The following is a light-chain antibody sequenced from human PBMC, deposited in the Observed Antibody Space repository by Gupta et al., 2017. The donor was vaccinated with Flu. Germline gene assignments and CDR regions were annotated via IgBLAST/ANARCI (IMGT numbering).Light chain of an antibody. Sequence: SSELTQDPAVSVALGQTVRRTCQGDSLRSYYASWYQQKPGQAPVLVIYGKNNRPSGIPDRFSGSSSGNTASLTITGAQAEDEADYYCNSRDSSGRNWVFGGGTKLTVL. J-gene: IGLJ3*02. CDR2: GKN. CDR1: SLRSYY. CDR3: NSRDSSGRNWV. V-gene: IGLV3-19*01.